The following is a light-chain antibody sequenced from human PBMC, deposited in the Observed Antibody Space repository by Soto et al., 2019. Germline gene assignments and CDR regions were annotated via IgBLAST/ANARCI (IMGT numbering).Light chain of an antibody. CDR3: SSYAGSNNFV. J-gene: IGLJ2*01. Sequence: QSALTQPPSASGSPGQSVTISCTGTSSDVGDYNYVSWYQQHPGKAPKLMIYEVSKRPSGVPDRFSGSKPGNTASLTVSGLQAEDEADYYCSSYAGSNNFVFGGGTKLTV. CDR2: EVS. V-gene: IGLV2-8*01. CDR1: SSDVGDYNY.